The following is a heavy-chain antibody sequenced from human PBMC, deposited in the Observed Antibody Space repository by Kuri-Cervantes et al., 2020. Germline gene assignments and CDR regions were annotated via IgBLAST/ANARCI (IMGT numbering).Heavy chain of an antibody. J-gene: IGHJ6*03. CDR2: IIPIFGTA. V-gene: IGHV1-69*06. Sequence: SVKVSCKASGYTFTSYGISWVRQAPGQGLEWMGGIIPIFGTANYAQKFQGRVTITADKSTSTAYMELSSLRSEDTAVYYCAREGGSVARLGYYYYMDVWGKGTTVTVSS. D-gene: IGHD3-16*01. CDR3: AREGGSVARLGYYYYMDV. CDR1: GYTFTSYG.